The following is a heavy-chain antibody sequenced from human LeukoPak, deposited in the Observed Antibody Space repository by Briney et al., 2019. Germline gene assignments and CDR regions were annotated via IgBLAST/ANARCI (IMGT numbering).Heavy chain of an antibody. J-gene: IGHJ4*02. D-gene: IGHD3-10*01. V-gene: IGHV4-4*07. Sequence: SETLSLTCTVSGGSFSSHYWSWIRQPAGKGLEWIGRIYTSGSTNYNPSLKSRVTMSVDTSKNQFSLKLSSVTAADTAVYYCARDSYCYGSGTPFDYWGQGTLVTVSS. CDR2: IYTSGST. CDR3: ARDSYCYGSGTPFDY. CDR1: GGSFSSHY.